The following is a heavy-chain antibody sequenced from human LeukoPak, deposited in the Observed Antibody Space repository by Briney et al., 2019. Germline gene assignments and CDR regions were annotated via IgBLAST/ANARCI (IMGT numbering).Heavy chain of an antibody. CDR1: GFSLTTYE. V-gene: IGHV3-48*03. J-gene: IGHJ3*02. CDR2: ISSSGDSI. D-gene: IGHD1-26*01. Sequence: GGSLRLSCAASGFSLTTYEMNWVRQAPGKGLEWVSYISSSGDSIYYADSVKGRFTISRDNAKNSLSLQMNSLRAEDTAIYYCARDRRVGATWSVGAFDIWGQGTAVTVSS. CDR3: ARDRRVGATWSVGAFDI.